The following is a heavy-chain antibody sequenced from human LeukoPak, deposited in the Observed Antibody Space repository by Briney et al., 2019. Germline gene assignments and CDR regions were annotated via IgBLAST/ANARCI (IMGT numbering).Heavy chain of an antibody. V-gene: IGHV1-46*01. D-gene: IGHD3-10*01. J-gene: IGHJ6*02. CDR3: ARSRSGSFASYYYYYYGMDV. Sequence: ASVKVSCKASGYTFTSYYMHWVRQAPGQGLEWMGIINPSGGSTSYAQKFQGRVTMTRDTSTSTVYMELSSLRSEDTAVYYCARSRSGSFASYYYYYYGMDVWGQGTTVTVSS. CDR2: INPSGGST. CDR1: GYTFTSYY.